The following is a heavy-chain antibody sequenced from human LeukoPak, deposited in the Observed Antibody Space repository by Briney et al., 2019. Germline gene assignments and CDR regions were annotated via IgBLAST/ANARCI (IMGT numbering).Heavy chain of an antibody. CDR3: AKGPHAVAGPGFDY. V-gene: IGHV3-23*01. CDR1: GFTFSSYA. CDR2: FVDSGGST. D-gene: IGHD6-19*01. J-gene: IGHJ4*02. Sequence: LPGGSLRFSCAASGFTFSSYAMSWVRQVPGKGLEGGSGFVDSGGSTSYADSVKGRFTISRDNSKNTLFLQMNSLRAEDTAVYYCAKGPHAVAGPGFDYWGQGTLVTVSS.